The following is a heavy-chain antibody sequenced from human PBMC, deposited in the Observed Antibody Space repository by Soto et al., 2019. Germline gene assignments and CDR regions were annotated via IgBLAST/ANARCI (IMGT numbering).Heavy chain of an antibody. V-gene: IGHV3-15*01. J-gene: IGHJ1*01. D-gene: IGHD4-17*01. Sequence: GGSLRLSCGASGFTFTNAWMIWVRQAPGKGLEWAGRIKSKTDGGTTDYAAPVKGRFTISRDDSKNTLYLQMNSLKTEDTAVYYCTTARGTYGAEYFQHWGQGTRVTVSS. CDR3: TTARGTYGAEYFQH. CDR2: IKSKTDGGTT. CDR1: GFTFTNAW.